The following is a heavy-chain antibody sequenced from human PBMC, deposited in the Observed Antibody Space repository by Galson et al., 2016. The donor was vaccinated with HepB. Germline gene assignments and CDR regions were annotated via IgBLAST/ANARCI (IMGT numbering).Heavy chain of an antibody. CDR1: RFLFENYQ. CDR3: ARDTRGFGGSLDV. Sequence: SLRLSCAGSRFLFENYQMNRIRQAPGKGLEWVSYISTTGNAVYYTDSVRGRFTVSRDNAKGSVSLQMSSLRPEDTATYYCARDTRGFGGSLDVWGQGTTVSVSS. D-gene: IGHD4-23*01. J-gene: IGHJ6*02. V-gene: IGHV3-48*03. CDR2: ISTTGNAV.